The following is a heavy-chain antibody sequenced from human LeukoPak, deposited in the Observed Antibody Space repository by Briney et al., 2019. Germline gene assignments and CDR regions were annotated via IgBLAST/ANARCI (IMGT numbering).Heavy chain of an antibody. CDR1: GFTFSSYA. Sequence: GGSLRLSCTASGFTFSSYAMSWVRQAPGKGLEWVSAISGSGGSTYYANSVKGRFTISRDNSKNTLYLQMNSLRAEDTAVYYCATYYDFWSAVGYYYYYYMDVWGKGTTVTVSS. D-gene: IGHD3-3*01. J-gene: IGHJ6*03. CDR3: ATYYDFWSAVGYYYYYYMDV. CDR2: ISGSGGST. V-gene: IGHV3-23*01.